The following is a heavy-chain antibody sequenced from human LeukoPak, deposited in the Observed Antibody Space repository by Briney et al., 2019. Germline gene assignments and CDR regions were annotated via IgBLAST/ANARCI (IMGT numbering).Heavy chain of an antibody. CDR3: ARDPIDILTGYNPYYYYGMDV. V-gene: IGHV1-69*13. Sequence: GASVKVSCKASGGTFSSYAISWVRQAPGQGLEWMGGIIPIFGTANYAQKFQGRVTITADESTSTAYMELSSLRSEDTAVYYCARDPIDILTGYNPYYYYGMDVWGQGTTVTVSS. CDR1: GGTFSSYA. D-gene: IGHD3-9*01. CDR2: IIPIFGTA. J-gene: IGHJ6*02.